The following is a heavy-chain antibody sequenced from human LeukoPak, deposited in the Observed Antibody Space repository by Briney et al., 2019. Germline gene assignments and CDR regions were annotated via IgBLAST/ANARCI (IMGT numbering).Heavy chain of an antibody. V-gene: IGHV3-30*18. J-gene: IGHJ4*02. CDR1: GFTFNNYG. D-gene: IGHD2-2*01. Sequence: GGSLRLSCAASGFTFNNYGMHWVRQAPGKGLEWVAVISYDGRNKHYPDAVKGRFTISRDISTDTLWLPLDRLRTEDTDVYYCAKGTLRGTAAAIDYWGQGTLVTVSS. CDR3: AKGTLRGTAAAIDY. CDR2: ISYDGRNK.